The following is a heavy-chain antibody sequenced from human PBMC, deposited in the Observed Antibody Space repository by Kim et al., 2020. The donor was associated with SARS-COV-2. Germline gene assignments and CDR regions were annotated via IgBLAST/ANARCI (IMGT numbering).Heavy chain of an antibody. D-gene: IGHD3-9*01. CDR3: ARQYFYILTGSYYFDY. CDR2: INPDDVTT. V-gene: IGHV1-46*01. CDR1: GYTFTSFY. Sequence: ASVKVSCKASGYTFTSFYIHWVRQAPGQGLEWMGKINPDDVTTTFAQEFRGRVTMTRDTSTTTVYMELNSLKSEDTAIFYCARQYFYILTGSYYFDYWGQGTLVTVSS. J-gene: IGHJ4*02.